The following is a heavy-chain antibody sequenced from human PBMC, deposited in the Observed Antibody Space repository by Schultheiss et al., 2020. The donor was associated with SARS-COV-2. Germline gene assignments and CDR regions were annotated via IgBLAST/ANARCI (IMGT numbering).Heavy chain of an antibody. Sequence: SETLSLTCAISGDSVSSNSAAWNWIRQSPSRGLEWLGRTYYRSKWYNDYAVSVKSRITINPDTSKNQFSLQLNSVTPEDTAVYYCARVPRPNRQGFRRYNWFDPWGQGTLVTVSS. CDR2: TYYRSKWYN. V-gene: IGHV6-1*01. D-gene: IGHD3-10*01. CDR3: ARVPRPNRQGFRRYNWFDP. CDR1: GDSVSSNSAA. J-gene: IGHJ5*02.